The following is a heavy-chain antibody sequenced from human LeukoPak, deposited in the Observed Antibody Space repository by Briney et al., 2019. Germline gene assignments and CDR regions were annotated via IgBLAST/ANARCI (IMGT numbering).Heavy chain of an antibody. D-gene: IGHD6-19*01. Sequence: GGPLRLSCAASGFTFSASWMTWVRQAPGKGLEWVTIINEGGGLTFYVDSVKGRFSISRDNSKNSLSLQMSTLRVEDTAMYYCARVGRNGWDFDHWGQGTLVTVSS. J-gene: IGHJ4*02. CDR2: INEGGGLT. CDR1: GFTFSASW. V-gene: IGHV3-7*01. CDR3: ARVGRNGWDFDH.